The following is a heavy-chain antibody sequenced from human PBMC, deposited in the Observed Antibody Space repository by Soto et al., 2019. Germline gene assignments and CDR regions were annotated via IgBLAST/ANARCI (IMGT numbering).Heavy chain of an antibody. J-gene: IGHJ6*02. Sequence: LTCTVSGVSITSSYWSWIRRPPGKGLEWIAYIYDTGISGYTPSTSYNPSLKSRVTMSVDTSKSQFSLKLTSVTAADTAVYYCARGEDAFFYYGLDVWGQGITVTVSS. CDR3: ARGEDAFFYYGLDV. CDR2: IYDTGISGYTPST. V-gene: IGHV4-59*01. CDR1: GVSITSSY.